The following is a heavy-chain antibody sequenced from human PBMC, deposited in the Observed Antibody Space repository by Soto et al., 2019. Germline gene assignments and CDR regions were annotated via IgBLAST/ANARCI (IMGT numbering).Heavy chain of an antibody. CDR2: IIPIFGTA. D-gene: IGHD6-19*01. CDR1: GGTFSSYA. CDR3: ARDLISSGWTNWFDP. Sequence: GASVKVSCKASGGTFSSYAISWVRQAPGQGLEWMGGIIPIFGTANYAQKFQGRVTITADESTSTAYMELSSLRSEDTAVYYCARDLISSGWTNWFDPWGKGTLVTVSS. J-gene: IGHJ5*02. V-gene: IGHV1-69*13.